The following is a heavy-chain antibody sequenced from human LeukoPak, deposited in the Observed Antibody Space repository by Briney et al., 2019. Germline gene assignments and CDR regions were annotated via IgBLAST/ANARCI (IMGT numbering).Heavy chain of an antibody. CDR2: IKSKTDGGTT. Sequence: GGALRLSCAASGFTFTGYAMSWVRQAPGKGLEWVGRIKSKTDGGTTDYAAPVKGRFTISRDDSKNTLYLQMNSLKTEDTAVYYCTTSFGVVIMDRLWYNWFDPWGQGTLVTVSS. D-gene: IGHD3-3*01. CDR3: TTSFGVVIMDRLWYNWFDP. CDR1: GFTFTGYA. J-gene: IGHJ5*02. V-gene: IGHV3-15*01.